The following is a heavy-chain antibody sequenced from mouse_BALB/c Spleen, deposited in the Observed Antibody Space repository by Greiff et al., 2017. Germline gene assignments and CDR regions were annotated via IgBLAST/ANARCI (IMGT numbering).Heavy chain of an antibody. Sequence: VQLKESGPGLVKPSQSLSLTCSVTGYSITSGYYWNWIRQFPGNKLEWMGYISYDGSNNYNPSLKNRISITRDTSKNQFFLKLNSVTTEDTATYYCARSLFQRAMDYWGQGTSVTVSS. CDR2: ISYDGSN. V-gene: IGHV3-6*02. CDR1: GYSITSGYY. CDR3: ARSLFQRAMDY. J-gene: IGHJ4*01.